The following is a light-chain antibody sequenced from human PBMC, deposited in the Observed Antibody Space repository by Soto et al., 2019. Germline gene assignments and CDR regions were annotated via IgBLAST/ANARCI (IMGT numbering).Light chain of an antibody. J-gene: IGKJ5*01. CDR3: QQLYTLPFT. V-gene: IGKV1-9*01. CDR1: QCISSY. Sequence: DIPFTQSPSFLSASVGDRVAITCLASQCISSYLAWYQQKPGKAPKVLIYGASTLQSGVPLRFSGSGSGTSFTLTISTLQPEDCAAYHCQQLYTLPFTFGQGTRLDIK. CDR2: GAS.